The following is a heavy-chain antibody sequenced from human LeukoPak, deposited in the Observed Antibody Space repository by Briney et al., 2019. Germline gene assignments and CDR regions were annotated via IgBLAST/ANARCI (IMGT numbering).Heavy chain of an antibody. CDR1: GFTFNSYE. CDR3: ARAIGWQGYDY. J-gene: IGHJ4*02. Sequence: GALRLSCAASGFTFNSYEMNWVRPAPGKGRGWVSSISSSGSAIYYSDSLKGRFTISRDNANNSLYLQMNSLRAEDTAVYYCARAIGWQGYDYWGQGTLVTVSS. V-gene: IGHV3-48*03. CDR2: ISSSGSAI. D-gene: IGHD6-19*01.